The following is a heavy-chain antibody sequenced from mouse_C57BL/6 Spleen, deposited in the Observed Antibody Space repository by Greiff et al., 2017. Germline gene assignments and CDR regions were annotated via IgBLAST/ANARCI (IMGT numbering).Heavy chain of an antibody. CDR3: TTKLSFAY. CDR1: GFNIKDDY. J-gene: IGHJ3*01. CDR2: IDPENGDT. Sequence: VQLQQSGAELVRPGASVKLSCTASGFNIKDDYMHWVKQRPEQGLEWIGWIDPENGDTEYASEFQGKATITADTSSNTAYLQLSSLTSEDTAVYYCTTKLSFAYWGQGTLVTVSA. V-gene: IGHV14-4*01.